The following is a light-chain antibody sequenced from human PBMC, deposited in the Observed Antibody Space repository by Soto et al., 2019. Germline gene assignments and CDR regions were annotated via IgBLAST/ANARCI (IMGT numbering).Light chain of an antibody. V-gene: IGLV2-14*03. CDR1: SDIGYYNY. J-gene: IGLJ2*01. CDR2: DVS. CDR3: SSNTASRPF. Sequence: QSVLTQPASVSGSPGQSITISCTGSDIGYYNYVSWYQQHPGKAPKLLIFDVSNRPSGVSNRFSGSKSGNTASLTISGLQDEADADYYCSSNTASRPFFGGGTKLTVL.